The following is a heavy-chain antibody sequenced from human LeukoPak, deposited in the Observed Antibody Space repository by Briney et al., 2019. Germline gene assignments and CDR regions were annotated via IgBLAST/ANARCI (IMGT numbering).Heavy chain of an antibody. Sequence: PGRSLRLSCAASGFTFRSYGMHWVRQAPGKGLEWVAVIWFDGSNKYYADSVKGRFTISRDNSKNTLYLQMNSMRAEDTAVYYCARVWRVYGDSENYYGMDVWGQGTTVTVSS. CDR3: ARVWRVYGDSENYYGMDV. V-gene: IGHV3-33*01. CDR2: IWFDGSNK. D-gene: IGHD4-17*01. CDR1: GFTFRSYG. J-gene: IGHJ6*02.